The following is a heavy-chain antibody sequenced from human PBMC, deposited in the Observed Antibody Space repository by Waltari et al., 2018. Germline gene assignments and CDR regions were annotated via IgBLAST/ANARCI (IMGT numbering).Heavy chain of an antibody. J-gene: IGHJ4*02. V-gene: IGHV3-33*01. Sequence: QVHLVESGGGVVQPGRSLRLSCAASGFTFSTYGMPWVRQAPGKGLEWVAVIGYDGNNKYYADSVKGRFTISRDNSKNTLYLQLNSLRAEDTAFYYCARDISDISGPFDYWGQGTLVSVSS. CDR1: GFTFSTYG. D-gene: IGHD3-22*01. CDR2: IGYDGNNK. CDR3: ARDISDISGPFDY.